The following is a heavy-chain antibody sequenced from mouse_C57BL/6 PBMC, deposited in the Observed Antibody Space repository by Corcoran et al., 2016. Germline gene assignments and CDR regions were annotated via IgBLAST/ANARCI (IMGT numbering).Heavy chain of an antibody. Sequence: QIQLVQSGPELKKPGETVKISCKASGYTFTTYGMSWVKQAPGKGLKWMGWINTYSGVPTYADDFKGRFAFSLETSASTAYLQINNLKNEDTATYFCARPTVAPYWYFDVWGTGTTVTVSS. CDR3: ARPTVAPYWYFDV. CDR1: GYTFTTYG. V-gene: IGHV9-3*01. J-gene: IGHJ1*03. CDR2: INTYSGVP. D-gene: IGHD1-1*01.